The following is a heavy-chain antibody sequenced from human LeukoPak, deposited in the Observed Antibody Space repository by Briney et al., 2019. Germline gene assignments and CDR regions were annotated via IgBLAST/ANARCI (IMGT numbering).Heavy chain of an antibody. J-gene: IGHJ5*01. CDR2: ISAGADST. V-gene: IGHV3-23*01. CDR1: TFTFSSSA. D-gene: IGHD4-17*01. Sequence: GGSLRLSCAASTFTFSSSAMSWVRRAPGKGLEWVSAISAGADSTYYADSVQGRFTISRDNSTNTLFLQMSGLRAEDTAVYFFERVAYGDHDSWGQGTLVTVSS. CDR3: ERVAYGDHDS.